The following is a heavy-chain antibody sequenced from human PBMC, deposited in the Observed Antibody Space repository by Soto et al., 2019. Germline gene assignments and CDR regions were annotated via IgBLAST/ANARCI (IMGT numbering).Heavy chain of an antibody. CDR1: GGSFSGYY. D-gene: IGHD2-8*02. CDR2: INHGGRT. Sequence: QVQLQQWGAGLLKPSETLSLTCAVYGGSFSGYYWTWIRQPPGTGLEWMGEINHGGRTNYNPSRNRRLTISVDTSKHQSSLKMTSATAADTAVYYCARDKITGPFGYWGEGTLVTVCS. V-gene: IGHV4-34*01. CDR3: ARDKITGPFGY. J-gene: IGHJ4*02.